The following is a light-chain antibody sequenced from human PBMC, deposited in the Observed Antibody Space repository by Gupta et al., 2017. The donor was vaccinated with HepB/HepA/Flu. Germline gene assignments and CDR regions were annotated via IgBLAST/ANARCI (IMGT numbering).Light chain of an antibody. CDR3: SADTSSSFYV. J-gene: IGLJ1*01. V-gene: IGLV2-14*03. CDR2: DVS. Sequence: QSALTQPASVSGSPGQSITISCTGTSSDVGGYNYVSWYQQHPGKAPKLMIYDVSNRPSGVSNRCSGSKSGNTASLTISGLKAEDEAEYYCSADTSSSFYVFGTGTKVTVL. CDR1: SSDVGGYNY.